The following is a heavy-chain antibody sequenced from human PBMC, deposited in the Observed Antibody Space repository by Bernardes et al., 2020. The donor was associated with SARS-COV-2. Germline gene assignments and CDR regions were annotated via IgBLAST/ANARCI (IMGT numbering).Heavy chain of an antibody. Sequence: SETLSLTCTVSGGSISSSSYYWGWIRQPPGKGLEWIGSIYYSGSTYYNPSLKSRVTISVDTSKNQFSLKLSSVTAADTAVYYCAREGVAAAGTFNWFDPWGQGT. D-gene: IGHD6-13*01. CDR3: AREGVAAAGTFNWFDP. J-gene: IGHJ5*02. CDR1: GGSISSSSYY. V-gene: IGHV4-39*02. CDR2: IYYSGST.